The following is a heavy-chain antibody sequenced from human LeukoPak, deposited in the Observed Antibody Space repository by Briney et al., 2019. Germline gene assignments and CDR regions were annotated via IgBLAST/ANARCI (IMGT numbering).Heavy chain of an antibody. CDR2: ISGDGGST. V-gene: IGHV3-43*02. D-gene: IGHD3-16*01. CDR3: ATPNDYVWGSYSLPDGGDY. CDR1: GFTFDDYA. J-gene: IGHJ4*02. Sequence: GGSLRLSCAASGFTFDDYAMHWVRQAPGKGLEWVSLISGDGGSTYYADSVKGRFTISRDNSKDTLYLRMNSLRAEDTALYYCATPNDYVWGSYSLPDGGDYWGQGTLVTVSS.